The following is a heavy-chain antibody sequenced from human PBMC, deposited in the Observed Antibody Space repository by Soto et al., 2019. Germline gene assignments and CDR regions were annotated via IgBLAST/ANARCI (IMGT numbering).Heavy chain of an antibody. J-gene: IGHJ3*02. CDR1: GFTFSSYW. Sequence: GGSLRLSCAASGFTFSSYWMHWVRQAPGKGLVWVSRINSDGSSTSYADSVKGRFTISRDNAKNTLYLQMNSLRAEDTAVYYCASISGWDAFDIWGQGTMVTVSS. D-gene: IGHD6-19*01. CDR3: ASISGWDAFDI. CDR2: INSDGSST. V-gene: IGHV3-74*01.